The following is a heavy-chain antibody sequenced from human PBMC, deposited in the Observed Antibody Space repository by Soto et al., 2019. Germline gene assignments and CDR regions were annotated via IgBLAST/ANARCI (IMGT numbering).Heavy chain of an antibody. D-gene: IGHD3-22*01. CDR1: GFTFSDYY. CDR3: ARDLGYYESSGYFDY. V-gene: IGHV3-11*01. CDR2: IGSSDNII. Sequence: GGSLRLSCAASGFTFSDYYMSWIRQAPGKGLEWVSYIGSSDNIIYYADSVKGRFTISRDNAKNSLYLQMNSLRAEDTAVYYCARDLGYYESSGYFDYWGQGTLVTVSS. J-gene: IGHJ4*02.